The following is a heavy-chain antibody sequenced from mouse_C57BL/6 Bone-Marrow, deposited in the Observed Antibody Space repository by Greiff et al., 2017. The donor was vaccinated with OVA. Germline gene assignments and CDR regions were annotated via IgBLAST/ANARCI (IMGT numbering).Heavy chain of an antibody. CDR2: ISSGGDYI. Sequence: EVQLVESGEGLVKPGGSLKLSCAASGFTFSSYAMSWVRQTPEKRLEWVAYISSGGDYIYYADTVKGRFTISRDNARNTLCLQMSSLKSEDTAMYYCTSGDYYGSYAMEYWGQGTSVTVSS. V-gene: IGHV5-9-1*02. CDR3: TSGDYYGSYAMEY. CDR1: GFTFSSYA. D-gene: IGHD1-1*01. J-gene: IGHJ4*01.